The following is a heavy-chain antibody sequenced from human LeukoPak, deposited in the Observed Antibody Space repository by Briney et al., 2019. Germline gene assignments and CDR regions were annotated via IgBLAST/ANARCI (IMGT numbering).Heavy chain of an antibody. CDR3: ARQVPVDSEYFQH. V-gene: IGHV3-7*01. Sequence: GGSLRLSCAASGFIFTNFWMSWVRQAPGKGLEWVANIKQDGSEKYYVDSVKGRFTISRDNTKNSLYLQMNSQRAEDTAVYYCARQVPVDSEYFQHWGQGTLVTVSS. CDR2: IKQDGSEK. CDR1: GFIFTNFW. D-gene: IGHD3/OR15-3a*01. J-gene: IGHJ1*01.